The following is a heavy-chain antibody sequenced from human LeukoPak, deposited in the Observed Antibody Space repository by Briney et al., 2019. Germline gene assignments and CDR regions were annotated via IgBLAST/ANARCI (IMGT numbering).Heavy chain of an antibody. Sequence: ASVKVSCKASGYTFTGYYMHWVRQAPGQGLEWMGIINPSGGSTSYAQKFQGRVTMTRDMSTSTVYMELSSLRSEDTAVYYCARRQGNYYDSSGYRGAFDYWGQGTLVTVSS. CDR3: ARRQGNYYDSSGYRGAFDY. V-gene: IGHV1-46*01. CDR2: INPSGGST. CDR1: GYTFTGYY. D-gene: IGHD3-22*01. J-gene: IGHJ4*02.